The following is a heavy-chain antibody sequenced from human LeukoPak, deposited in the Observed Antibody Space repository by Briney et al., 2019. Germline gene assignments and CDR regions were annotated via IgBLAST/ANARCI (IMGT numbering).Heavy chain of an antibody. CDR3: ASRGTGVTFDY. V-gene: IGHV4-34*01. Sequence: SETLSLTCAVYGGSFSGYYWSWIRQPPGKGLEWIGEINHSGSTNYNPSLKSRVTISVDTSKNQFSLKLSSVTAADTAVHYCASRGTGVTFDYWGQGTLVTVSS. J-gene: IGHJ4*02. CDR1: GGSFSGYY. D-gene: IGHD3/OR15-3a*01. CDR2: INHSGST.